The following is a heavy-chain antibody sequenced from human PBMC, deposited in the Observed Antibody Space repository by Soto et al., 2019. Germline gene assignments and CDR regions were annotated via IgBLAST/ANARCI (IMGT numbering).Heavy chain of an antibody. CDR1: GFTFSYYS. D-gene: IGHD6-19*01. CDR3: ARGDGTGLYNSGWSPRY. J-gene: IGHJ4*02. CDR2: ISGSSTYI. V-gene: IGHV3-21*04. Sequence: EVQLVESGGGLVKRGESLRVSCAASGFTFSYYSLHWVRQAPGKGLEWVSSISGSSTYIYYADRVKGRFTISRDNAKNSLYLRMDSLRAEDTAVYYCARGDGTGLYNSGWSPRYWGQGTLATVSS.